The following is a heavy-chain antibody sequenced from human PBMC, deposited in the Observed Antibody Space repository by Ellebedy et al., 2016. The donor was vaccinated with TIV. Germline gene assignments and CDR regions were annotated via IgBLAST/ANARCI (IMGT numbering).Heavy chain of an antibody. D-gene: IGHD2-21*02. V-gene: IGHV4-59*01. CDR1: GGSISSYY. CDR3: ASDGDKAAFDI. J-gene: IGHJ3*02. CDR2: IYYSGST. Sequence: MPSETLSLICTVSGGSISSYYWSWIRQSPGKGLEWIGYIYYSGSTNYNPSLKSRVTISVDTSKNQFSLKLSSVTAADTAVYYCASDGDKAAFDIWGQGTMVTVSS.